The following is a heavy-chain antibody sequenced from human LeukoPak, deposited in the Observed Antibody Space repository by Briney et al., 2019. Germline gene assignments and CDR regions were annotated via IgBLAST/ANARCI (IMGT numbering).Heavy chain of an antibody. Sequence: ASVKVSCKASGGTFSSYAISWVRQAPGQGLEWMGGIIPIFGTANYAQKFQGRVTITTDESTSTAYMELSSLRSEDTAVYYCASSLRYYDILTGYCLYGMDVWGQGTTVTVS. J-gene: IGHJ6*02. CDR2: IIPIFGTA. V-gene: IGHV1-69*05. CDR3: ASSLRYYDILTGYCLYGMDV. D-gene: IGHD3-9*01. CDR1: GGTFSSYA.